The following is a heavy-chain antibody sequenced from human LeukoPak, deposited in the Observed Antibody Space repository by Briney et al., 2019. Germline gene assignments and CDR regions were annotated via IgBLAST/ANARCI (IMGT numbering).Heavy chain of an antibody. CDR2: INHSGST. CDR3: AREKRITMVRGSRFDP. V-gene: IGHV4-34*01. CDR1: GGSFSGYY. J-gene: IGHJ5*02. D-gene: IGHD3-10*01. Sequence: SETLSLTCAVYGGSFSGYYWSWIRQPPGKGLEWIGEINHSGSTNYNPSLKSRVTISVDTSKNQFSLKLSSVTAADTAVYYCAREKRITMVRGSRFDPWGQGTLVTVSS.